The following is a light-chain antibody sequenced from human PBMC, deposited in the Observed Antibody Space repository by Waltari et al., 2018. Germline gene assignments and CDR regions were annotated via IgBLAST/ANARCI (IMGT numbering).Light chain of an antibody. CDR2: EVY. CDR3: SSYAGKYV. CDR1: SSDDGGNDY. Sequence: QSALTQFPSASGSPGQSVTISCTGTSSDDGGNDYLSWYQQHPGKAPKVIIYEVYKRPSGVPDRFSGSKSGNTASLTVSGLQAEDEANYYCSSYAGKYVFGGGTKLTVL. V-gene: IGLV2-8*01. J-gene: IGLJ3*02.